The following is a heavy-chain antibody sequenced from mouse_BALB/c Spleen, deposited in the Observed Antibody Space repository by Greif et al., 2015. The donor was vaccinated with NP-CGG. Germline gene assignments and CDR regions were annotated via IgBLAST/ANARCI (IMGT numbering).Heavy chain of an antibody. J-gene: IGHJ1*01. CDR2: IDPANGNT. CDR1: GFNIKDTY. Sequence: VQLQQSGAELVKPGASVKLSCTASGFNIKDTYMHWVKQRPEQGLEWIGRIDPANGNTKYDPKFQGKATITADTSSNTVYLQVSRLASEDTAVYYCARWDWYFDVWGAGTTVTVSS. CDR3: ARWDWYFDV. V-gene: IGHV14-3*02.